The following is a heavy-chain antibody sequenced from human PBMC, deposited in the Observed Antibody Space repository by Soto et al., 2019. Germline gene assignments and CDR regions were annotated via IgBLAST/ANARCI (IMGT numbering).Heavy chain of an antibody. J-gene: IGHJ6*02. CDR3: ARDGTFGIVVVPAAENYYYYGMDV. Sequence: QVQLVQSGAEVKKPGSSVKVSCKASGGTFSSYAISWVRQAPGQGLEWMGGIIPIFGTANYAQKFQGRVTITADESTSTVYMELSSLRSEDTAVYYCARDGTFGIVVVPAAENYYYYGMDVWGQGTTVTVSS. CDR2: IIPIFGTA. CDR1: GGTFSSYA. V-gene: IGHV1-69*01. D-gene: IGHD2-2*01.